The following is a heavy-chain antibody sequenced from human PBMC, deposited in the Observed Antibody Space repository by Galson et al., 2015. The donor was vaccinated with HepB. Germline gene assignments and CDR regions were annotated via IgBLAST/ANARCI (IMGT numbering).Heavy chain of an antibody. CDR3: AREMTTNDGFDI. J-gene: IGHJ3*02. CDR1: GYTFSSYA. Sequence: SVKVSCKASGYTFSSYAINWVRQAPGQGLEWMGWISVDDGNTNYAQRLQDRLTMSTDTSTNTAYMELRSLRSDDTAVYYCAREMTTNDGFDIWGQGTMVTVSS. V-gene: IGHV1-18*01. CDR2: ISVDDGNT. D-gene: IGHD5-24*01.